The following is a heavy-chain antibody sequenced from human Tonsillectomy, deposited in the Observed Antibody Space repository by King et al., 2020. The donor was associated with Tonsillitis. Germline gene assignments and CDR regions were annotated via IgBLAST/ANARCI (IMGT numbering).Heavy chain of an antibody. J-gene: IGHJ3*02. CDR2: IKEDGSVK. CDR1: GFTFSNYW. V-gene: IGHV3-7*03. D-gene: IGHD1-26*01. Sequence: VQLVESGGGLVQPGGSLRLSCAASGFTFSNYWMTWVRQAPGKGLEWVANIKEDGSVKYFVDSVKGRFTISSDNAKDSLFLQMNSLRAEDTAVYYCAREEGPTGSSAFDIWGQGTMVTVSS. CDR3: AREEGPTGSSAFDI.